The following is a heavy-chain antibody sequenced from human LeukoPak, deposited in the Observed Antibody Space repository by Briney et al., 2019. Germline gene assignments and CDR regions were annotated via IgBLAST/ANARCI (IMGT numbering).Heavy chain of an antibody. CDR3: ARADSGYSYSSFYFDY. CDR1: GFTFSSYG. CDR2: ISYDGSNK. D-gene: IGHD5-18*01. J-gene: IGHJ4*02. V-gene: IGHV3-30*19. Sequence: GGSLRLSCAASGFTFSSYGIHWVRQAPGKGLEWVAVISYDGSNKYYADSVKGRFTISRDNSMNTLYLQMNSLSSEDTAVYYCARADSGYSYSSFYFDYWGQGTLVTVSS.